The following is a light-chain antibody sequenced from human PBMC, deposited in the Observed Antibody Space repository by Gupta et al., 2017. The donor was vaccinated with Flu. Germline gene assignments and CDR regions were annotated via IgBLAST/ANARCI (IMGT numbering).Light chain of an antibody. CDR2: RAS. CDR3: QQDNSYSQA. CDR1: QTINYW. Sequence: DIQMPQSPSTLSASVGDRVTITCRASQTINYWLAWYQQKPGKAPKLLVYRASVLEDGVPSRFSGSGSGTDFTLTISSLQPDDFATDYCQQDNSYSQAFGRGTKVEIK. V-gene: IGKV1-5*03. J-gene: IGKJ4*02.